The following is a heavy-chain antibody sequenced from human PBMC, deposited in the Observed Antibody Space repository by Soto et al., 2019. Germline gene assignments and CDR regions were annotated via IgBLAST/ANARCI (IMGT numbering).Heavy chain of an antibody. CDR3: ARDPGDRNGMSA. Sequence: EVQVVESGGGLVQPGGSLRLTCAASGFTVTNDYMTWVRQAPGKGLEWVSVIYSGGSTYYGDSVRDRFVISRDNSKNLLNLQMNSLRVEDTAIYYCARDPGDRNGMSAWGQGTTVTVSS. V-gene: IGHV3-66*01. CDR1: GFTVTNDY. J-gene: IGHJ6*02. CDR2: IYSGGST. D-gene: IGHD1-26*01.